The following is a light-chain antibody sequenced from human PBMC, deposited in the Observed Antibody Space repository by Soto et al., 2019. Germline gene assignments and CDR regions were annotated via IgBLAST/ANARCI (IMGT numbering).Light chain of an antibody. J-gene: IGKJ1*01. CDR3: QKYNSARSWT. CDR1: QGISNY. Sequence: DVKMTQSPSSLSASVGDRITITCRASQGISNYLAWYQQKPGKVPRLLIYAASTLHSGVPSRFSGSASGTDFTLTISSLEPEDVATYYCQKYNSARSWTFGQGTKVDIK. V-gene: IGKV1-27*01. CDR2: AAS.